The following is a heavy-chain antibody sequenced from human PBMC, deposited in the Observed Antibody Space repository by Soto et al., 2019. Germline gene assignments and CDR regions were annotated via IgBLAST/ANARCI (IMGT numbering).Heavy chain of an antibody. Sequence: EVQLVESGGGLVQPGGSLRLSCAASGFTFSTYSMSWVRQAPGKGLEWVSYISSISNTIYYADSVKGRFTISRDNAKNSLYLHRNSLSAEYTAVYYCARDRGCSGGICYRDLGYWGQGTLVTVSS. D-gene: IGHD2-15*01. CDR1: GFTFSTYS. V-gene: IGHV3-48*01. CDR2: ISSISNTI. J-gene: IGHJ4*02. CDR3: ARDRGCSGGICYRDLGY.